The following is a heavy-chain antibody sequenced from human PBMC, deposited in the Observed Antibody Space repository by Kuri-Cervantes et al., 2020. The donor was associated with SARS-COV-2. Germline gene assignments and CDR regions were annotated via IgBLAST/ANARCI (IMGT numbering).Heavy chain of an antibody. V-gene: IGHV3-23*01. D-gene: IGHD5-18*01. Sequence: GGSLRLSCAASGFTFSSSAMSWVRQAPGKGLEWVSDISGSGDNTYYADSVKGRFTISRDNAKNSLYLQMNSLRAEDTAVYYCARGYSYGYAVLDAFDIWGQGTMVTVSS. J-gene: IGHJ3*02. CDR2: ISGSGDNT. CDR3: ARGYSYGYAVLDAFDI. CDR1: GFTFSSSA.